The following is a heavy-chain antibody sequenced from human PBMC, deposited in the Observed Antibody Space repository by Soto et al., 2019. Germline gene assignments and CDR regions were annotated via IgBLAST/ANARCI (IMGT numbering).Heavy chain of an antibody. CDR3: ARDSH. V-gene: IGHV3-7*05. CDR2: IKEDGSEK. Sequence: EVQLVESGGGLVQPGGPLRLSCAASGFTFSDYWMSWVRQAPGKGLEWVANIKEDGSEKYYVDSVKGRFTISRDSAKNSLYLQMNSLRAEDTAVYYCARDSHWGQGTLVSVSS. CDR1: GFTFSDYW. J-gene: IGHJ4*02.